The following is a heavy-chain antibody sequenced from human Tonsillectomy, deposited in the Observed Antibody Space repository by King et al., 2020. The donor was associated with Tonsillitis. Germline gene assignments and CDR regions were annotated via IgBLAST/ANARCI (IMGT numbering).Heavy chain of an antibody. V-gene: IGHV5-10-1*03. CDR2: IDPSDSYT. D-gene: IGHD6-19*01. CDR1: GYSFTSYW. Sequence: VQLVQSGAEVKKPGESLRISCKGSGYSFTSYWISWVRQMPGKGLEWMGRIDPSDSYTNYSPSFQGHVTISADKSISTAYLQWSSLKASDTAMYYCAKTYSSGWNYYGMDVWGQGTTVTVSS. CDR3: AKTYSSGWNYYGMDV. J-gene: IGHJ6*02.